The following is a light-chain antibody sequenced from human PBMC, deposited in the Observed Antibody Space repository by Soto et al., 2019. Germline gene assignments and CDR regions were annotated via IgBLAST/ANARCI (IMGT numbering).Light chain of an antibody. CDR1: QSVTNSY. CDR3: HQYGGSPPSA. CDR2: GAA. Sequence: EIVLTQSPGTLSLSPGERANLSCRASQSVTNSYLAWYQQATGQAPRLLIYGAASRASGIPDRFSGSGSGTDFALTISSLEPEELAVSSCHQYGGSPPSAFGQGTKVEL. V-gene: IGKV3-20*01. J-gene: IGKJ1*01.